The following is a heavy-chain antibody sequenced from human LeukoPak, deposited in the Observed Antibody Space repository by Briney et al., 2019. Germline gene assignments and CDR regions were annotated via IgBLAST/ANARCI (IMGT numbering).Heavy chain of an antibody. Sequence: GASVKVSCKASGYSFTSFGISWVRQAPGQGLEWMGWIRTYNANTNYAQKYQGRVTMTTDTSTSTAYMELRSLRSDDTAVYYCAREAGDNTYNVWGQGTMVTVSS. CDR2: IRTYNANT. J-gene: IGHJ3*01. V-gene: IGHV1-18*01. CDR1: GYSFTSFG. CDR3: AREAGDNTYNV. D-gene: IGHD7-27*01.